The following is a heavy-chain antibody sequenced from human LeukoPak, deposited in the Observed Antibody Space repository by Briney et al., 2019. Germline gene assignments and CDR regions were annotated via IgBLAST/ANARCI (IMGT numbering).Heavy chain of an antibody. V-gene: IGHV1-69*05. Sequence: AASVKVSCKASGGTFSSYAISWVRQAPGQGLEWMGRIIPIFGTANYAQKFQGRVTITTDESTSTAYMELSSLRSEYTAVYYCARGVVHDFWSGYLPDDAFDIWGQGTMVTVSS. CDR1: GGTFSSYA. D-gene: IGHD3-3*01. CDR3: ARGVVHDFWSGYLPDDAFDI. CDR2: IIPIFGTA. J-gene: IGHJ3*02.